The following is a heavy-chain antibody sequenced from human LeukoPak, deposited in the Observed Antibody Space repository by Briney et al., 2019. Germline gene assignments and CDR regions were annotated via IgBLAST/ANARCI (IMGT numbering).Heavy chain of an antibody. D-gene: IGHD3-22*01. CDR1: GFTVGSNE. J-gene: IGHJ4*02. V-gene: IGHV3-38-3*01. CDR3: KNHRRPRITMIVVVSY. Sequence: GGSLRLSCAASGFTVGSNEMSWVRQAPGKGLEWVSSISGGSTYYADSRKGRFTISRDNSKNTLHLQMNSLRAEDTAVYYCKNHRRPRITMIVVVSYWGQGTLVTVSS. CDR2: ISGGST.